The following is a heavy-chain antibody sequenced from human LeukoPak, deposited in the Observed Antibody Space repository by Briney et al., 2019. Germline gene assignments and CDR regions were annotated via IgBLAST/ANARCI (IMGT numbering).Heavy chain of an antibody. CDR1: GFTFSSYW. D-gene: IGHD3-10*02. CDR3: ARGASDYVYFDY. J-gene: IGHJ4*02. Sequence: GSLRLSCAASGFTFSSYWMHWVRQVPGKGLVWVSRINSDGSSTTYADSVKGRFTISRDNAKSTLYLQMNSLRAEDTAVYYCARGASDYVYFDYWGQGTLVTVSS. CDR2: INSDGSST. V-gene: IGHV3-74*01.